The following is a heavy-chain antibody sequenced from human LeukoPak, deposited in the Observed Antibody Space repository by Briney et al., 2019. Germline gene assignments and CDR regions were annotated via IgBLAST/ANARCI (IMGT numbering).Heavy chain of an antibody. D-gene: IGHD3-10*01. CDR2: ISYDGSNK. V-gene: IGHV3-30*18. J-gene: IGHJ2*01. CDR1: GFTFSSYG. Sequence: GGSLRLSCAASGFTFSSYGMHWVRQAPGKGLEWVAVISYDGSNKYYADSVKGRFTISRDNSKNTLYLQMNSLRAEDTAVYYCAKPLWFGELGYWYFDLWGRGTLVTVSS. CDR3: AKPLWFGELGYWYFDL.